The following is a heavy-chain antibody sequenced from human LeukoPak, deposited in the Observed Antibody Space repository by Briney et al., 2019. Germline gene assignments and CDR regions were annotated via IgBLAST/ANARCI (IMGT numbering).Heavy chain of an antibody. CDR1: GFTFSSFG. D-gene: IGHD5-18*01. J-gene: IGHJ4*02. CDR2: ISYGGRNK. CDR3: AKEGFSYGFFFNY. Sequence: PGGSLRLSCVASGFTFSSFGMHWVRQAPDKGLEGVAVISYGGRNKYYADSVKGRFTISRDNSKNTLYVQMNSLRAEDTALYYCAKEGFSYGFFFNYWGQGTLVTVSS. V-gene: IGHV3-30*18.